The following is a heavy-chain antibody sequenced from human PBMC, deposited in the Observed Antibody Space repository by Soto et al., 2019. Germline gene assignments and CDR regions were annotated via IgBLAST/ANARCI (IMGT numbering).Heavy chain of an antibody. Sequence: EVPLVESGGGLVKPGGSLRLSCAASGITFSNAWMNWVRQAPGKGLEWVGHIKSKADGGTTDYAAPVTGRFTISRDDSKNTLSLQMNSLKTEDTAVYYCTTDPGRYTRGNWGQGTLVTVSS. D-gene: IGHD6-13*01. V-gene: IGHV3-15*07. CDR1: GITFSNAW. CDR2: IKSKADGGTT. J-gene: IGHJ4*02. CDR3: TTDPGRYTRGN.